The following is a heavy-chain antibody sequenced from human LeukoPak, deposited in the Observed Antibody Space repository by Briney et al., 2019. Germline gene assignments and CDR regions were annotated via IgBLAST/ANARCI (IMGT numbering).Heavy chain of an antibody. Sequence: SGPTLVKPTQTLTLTCTFSGFSLSTSGVGVGWIRQPPGKALEWLALIYWDDDKRYSPSLKSRLTITKDTSKNQVVLTMTNMDPVDTATYYCAHLLGLDVRGVTLGGFDYWGQGTLVTVSS. CDR3: AHLLGLDVRGVTLGGFDY. CDR2: IYWDDDK. CDR1: GFSLSTSGVG. J-gene: IGHJ4*02. V-gene: IGHV2-5*02. D-gene: IGHD3-10*01.